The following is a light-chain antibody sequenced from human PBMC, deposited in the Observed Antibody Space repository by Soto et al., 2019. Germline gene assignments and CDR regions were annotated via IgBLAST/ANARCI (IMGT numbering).Light chain of an antibody. V-gene: IGKV3-11*01. Sequence: EVVLTQSPATLSLSPGERATLSCRASQTVGGHFAWYQQKPGQAPRLLISETSNRATGIPGRFSGSGSGTDVTLTISSIEPEDFAVYYCQQQSNWLRTFGGGTKVEIE. J-gene: IGKJ4*01. CDR3: QQQSNWLRT. CDR2: ETS. CDR1: QTVGGH.